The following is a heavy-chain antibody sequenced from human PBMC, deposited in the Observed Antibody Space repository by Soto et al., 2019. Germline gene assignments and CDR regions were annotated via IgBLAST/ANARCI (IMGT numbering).Heavy chain of an antibody. J-gene: IGHJ4*02. CDR2: INHSGST. Sequence: QVQLQQWGAGLLKPSETLSLTCAVYGGSFSGYYWSWIRQPPGKGLEWIGEINHSGSTNYNPSLKSRVTISVDTSKTQFSLKLSSVTAADTAVYYCARGIIAVAGYYFDYWGQGTLVTVSS. CDR3: ARGIIAVAGYYFDY. V-gene: IGHV4-34*01. CDR1: GGSFSGYY. D-gene: IGHD6-19*01.